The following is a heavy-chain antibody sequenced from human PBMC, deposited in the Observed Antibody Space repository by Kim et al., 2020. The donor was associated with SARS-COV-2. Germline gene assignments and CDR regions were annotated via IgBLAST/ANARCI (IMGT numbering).Heavy chain of an antibody. CDR3: ARDQLLWFGESEGDFDY. D-gene: IGHD3-10*01. CDR2: INPNSGGT. V-gene: IGHV1-2*02. Sequence: ASVKVSCKASGYTFTGYYMHWVRQAPGQGLEWMGWINPNSGGTNYAQKFQGRVTMTRDTSISTAYMELSRLRSDDTAVYYCARDQLLWFGESEGDFDYWGQGTLVTVSS. CDR1: GYTFTGYY. J-gene: IGHJ4*02.